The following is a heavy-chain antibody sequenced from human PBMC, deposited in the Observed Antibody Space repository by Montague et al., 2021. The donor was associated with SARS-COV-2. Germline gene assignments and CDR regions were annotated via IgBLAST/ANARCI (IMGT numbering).Heavy chain of an antibody. V-gene: IGHV6-1*01. CDR3: ARTSASSDY. D-gene: IGHD1-26*01. CDR2: TYYRSKWYN. CDR1: GDSVSRNSAA. J-gene: IGHJ4*02. Sequence: CAISGDSVSRNSAAWNWIRQAPSGGLEWPGRTYYRSKWYNDYAVSVKSRITINPDTSKNQISLQLNSVTPEDTAVYYCARTSASSDYWGQGTLVTVSS.